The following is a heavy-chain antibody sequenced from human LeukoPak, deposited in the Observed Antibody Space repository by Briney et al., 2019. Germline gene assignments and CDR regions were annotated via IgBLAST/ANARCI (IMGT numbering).Heavy chain of an antibody. CDR1: GGTFSSYA. CDR3: ARDLAVAGTR. CDR2: IIPILGIA. V-gene: IGHV1-69*04. D-gene: IGHD6-19*01. J-gene: IGHJ4*02. Sequence: SVKVSCKGAGGTFSSYAISWVRQAPGQGLEWMGRIIPILGIANYAQKFQGRVTITADKSTSTAYMELSSLRSEDTAVYYCARDLAVAGTRWGQGTLVTVSS.